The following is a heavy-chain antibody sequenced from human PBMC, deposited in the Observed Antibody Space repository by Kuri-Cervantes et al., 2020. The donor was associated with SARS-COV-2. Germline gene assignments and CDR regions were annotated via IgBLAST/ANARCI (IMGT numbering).Heavy chain of an antibody. J-gene: IGHJ6*03. Sequence: GGCLRPSCAASGFTFEEFGMSWVRQAPGDGLEWVAGISWKGGSTGYADSVMDRFTISRDNAKNSLYLHMNSLRGDDTAVYYCARVAGEGPSYYYYMDVWGKGTTVTVSS. D-gene: IGHD3-10*01. CDR3: ARVAGEGPSYYYYMDV. CDR1: GFTFEEFG. CDR2: ISWKGGST. V-gene: IGHV3-20*04.